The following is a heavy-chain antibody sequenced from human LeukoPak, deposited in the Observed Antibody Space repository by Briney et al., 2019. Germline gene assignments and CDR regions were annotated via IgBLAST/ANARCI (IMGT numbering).Heavy chain of an antibody. CDR1: GYSFTSYW. CDR3: ARRTKMEMAILYYFDY. J-gene: IGHJ4*02. D-gene: IGHD2-21*01. V-gene: IGHV5-51*01. CDR2: IYPGDSDT. Sequence: GESLKISCKGSGYSFTSYWIGWVRQMPGKGLEWMGIIYPGDSDTRYSPSFQGQVTISADKSISTAYLQWGSLKASDTAMYYCARRTKMEMAILYYFDYWGQGTLVTVSS.